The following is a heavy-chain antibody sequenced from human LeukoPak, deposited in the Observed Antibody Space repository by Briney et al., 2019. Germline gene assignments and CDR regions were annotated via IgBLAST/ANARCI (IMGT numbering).Heavy chain of an antibody. CDR1: GFAFSSYW. Sequence: GGSLRLSCAASGFAFSSYWMHWVRRAPGKGLVWVSRIKSDGITTTYADSVKGRFTISRGNAKNTLYLQMNSLRVYDTAVYYCARGVWHYDLWGRGTLVTVSS. J-gene: IGHJ2*01. V-gene: IGHV3-74*01. CDR2: IKSDGITT. CDR3: ARGVWHYDL.